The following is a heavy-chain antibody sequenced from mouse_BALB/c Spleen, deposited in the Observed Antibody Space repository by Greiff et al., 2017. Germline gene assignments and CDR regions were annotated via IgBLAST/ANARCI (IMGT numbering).Heavy chain of an antibody. J-gene: IGHJ4*01. V-gene: IGHV5-6-3*01. CDR1: GFTFSSYG. Sequence: EVKLVESGGGLVKPGGSPKLSCAASGFTFSSYGMSWVRQTPDKRLELVATINSNGGSTYYPDSVKGRFTISRDNAKNTLYLQMSSLKSEDTAMYYCAREGFYYAMDYWGQGTSVTVSS. CDR3: AREGFYYAMDY. D-gene: IGHD3-2*02. CDR2: INSNGGST.